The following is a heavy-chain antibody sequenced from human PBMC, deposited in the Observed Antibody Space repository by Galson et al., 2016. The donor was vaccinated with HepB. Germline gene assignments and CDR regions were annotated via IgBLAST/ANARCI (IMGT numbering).Heavy chain of an antibody. CDR1: GGTFSNYG. D-gene: IGHD1-26*01. CDR2: IIPLLGTT. V-gene: IGHV1-69*10. CDR3: ARDTTPSGTYYVGYFDS. J-gene: IGHJ4*02. Sequence: SVKVSCKASGGTFSNYGFSWVRQAPGQGLEWMGGIIPLLGTTHYAQSFQGRVTITADKSTSTVNMELTGLRSEDMGVYFCARDTTPSGTYYVGYFDSWGQGTLVTVSS.